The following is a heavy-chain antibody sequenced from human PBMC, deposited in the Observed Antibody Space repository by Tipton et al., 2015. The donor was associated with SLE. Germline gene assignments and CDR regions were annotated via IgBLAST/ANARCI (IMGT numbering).Heavy chain of an antibody. CDR3: AGGNSYYFDY. CDR2: IYYSGGT. D-gene: IGHD4-23*01. CDR1: GGSISSYY. Sequence: TLSLTCTVSGGSISSYYWSWIRQPPGKGLEWIGYIYYSGGTNYNPSLKSRVTISVDTSKNQFSLKLSSVTAADTAVYYCAGGNSYYFDYWGQGTLVTVSS. J-gene: IGHJ4*02. V-gene: IGHV4-59*01.